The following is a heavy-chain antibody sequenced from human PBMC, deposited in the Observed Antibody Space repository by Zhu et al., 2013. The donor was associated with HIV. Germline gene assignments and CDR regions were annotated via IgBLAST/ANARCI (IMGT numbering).Heavy chain of an antibody. J-gene: IGHJ5*02. V-gene: IGHV1-2*02. CDR3: AREGRADDWFDP. CDR2: INPNTGGT. Sequence: QGLEWMGWINPNTGGTNYAQKFQGRVTMTRDTSITTAYLELSSLRLDDTAMYYCAREGRADDWFDPWGQGTLVTVSS. D-gene: IGHD3-10*01.